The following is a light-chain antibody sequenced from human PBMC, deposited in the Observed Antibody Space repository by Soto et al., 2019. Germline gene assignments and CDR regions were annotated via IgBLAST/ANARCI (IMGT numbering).Light chain of an antibody. CDR2: DVI. J-gene: IGLJ2*01. V-gene: IGLV2-8*01. CDR1: SSDVGAFNY. Sequence: QSALTQPPSASGSPGQSVTISCTGTSSDVGAFNYVSWYQQHPGKAPKLIIYDVIKRPSGVPDRFSGSKSGNTASLTVSGLQTEDEVDYYCCSYAGGNTLVFGGGTKLTVL. CDR3: CSYAGGNTLV.